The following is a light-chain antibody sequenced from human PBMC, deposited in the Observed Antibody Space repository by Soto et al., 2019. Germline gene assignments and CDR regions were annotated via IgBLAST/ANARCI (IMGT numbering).Light chain of an antibody. V-gene: IGKV3-15*01. Sequence: EIVMTQSPTTLSVSPGEEATLSFRASQSISNLLAWYQQKPGQAPRLLMYGASTRATGFPDRFSGSGSGTEFTLTISSLHSEDFAVYYCQQYYDWPITFGQGTRLEIK. CDR2: GAS. J-gene: IGKJ5*01. CDR1: QSISNL. CDR3: QQYYDWPIT.